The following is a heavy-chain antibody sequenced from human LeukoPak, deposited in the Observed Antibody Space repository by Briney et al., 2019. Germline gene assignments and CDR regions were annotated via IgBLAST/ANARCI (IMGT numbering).Heavy chain of an antibody. CDR1: GYTFTSYG. Sequence: GASVKVSCKASGYTFTSYGISWVRQAPGQGLEWMGWISAYNGNTNYAQKLQGRVTMTTDTSTSTAYMELRSLRSDDTAVYYCARALIGYSGYDLPQHFDYWGQGTLVTVSS. J-gene: IGHJ4*02. CDR3: ARALIGYSGYDLPQHFDY. CDR2: ISAYNGNT. V-gene: IGHV1-18*01. D-gene: IGHD5-12*01.